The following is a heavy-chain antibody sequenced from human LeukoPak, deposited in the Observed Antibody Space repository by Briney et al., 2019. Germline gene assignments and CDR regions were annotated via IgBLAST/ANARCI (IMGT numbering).Heavy chain of an antibody. CDR3: ASRGSQSSFDY. J-gene: IGHJ4*02. V-gene: IGHV3-23*01. Sequence: GGSLRLSCAASGFTFSSSAMSWVRQAPGKGLEWVSTASGTDGRTYYADSVKGRFTISSDNSKNTLFLQMNSLGAEDTAVYYCASRGSQSSFDYWGQGTLVTVSS. CDR2: ASGTDGRT. D-gene: IGHD2-15*01. CDR1: GFTFSSSA.